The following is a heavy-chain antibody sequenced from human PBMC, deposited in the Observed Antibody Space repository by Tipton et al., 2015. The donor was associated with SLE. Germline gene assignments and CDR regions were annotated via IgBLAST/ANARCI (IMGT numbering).Heavy chain of an antibody. CDR2: VYDSGTT. J-gene: IGHJ4*02. D-gene: IGHD3-3*01. V-gene: IGHV4-39*07. Sequence: TLSLTCFVSGGYITSDIYYWGWIRQPPGKGLEWIGSVYDSGTTYYNPSLESRLTMTVDTSKTQFSLKLSSVTAADTAVYYCARDPYDSWSDYQATFDYWGQGTLVTVS. CDR1: GGYITSDIYY. CDR3: ARDPYDSWSDYQATFDY.